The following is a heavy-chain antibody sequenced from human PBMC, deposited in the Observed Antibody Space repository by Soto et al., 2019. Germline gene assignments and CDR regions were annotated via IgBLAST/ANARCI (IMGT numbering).Heavy chain of an antibody. CDR2: IYYSGST. Sequence: QVQLQESGPGLVKPSETLSLTCTVSGGSISSYYWSWIRQPPGKGLEWIGYIYYSGSTRYNPSLNRRVNISVDTSENQLSLKLSSVTAADTVVYYCARETRDGMDVWGQGTTVTVSS. J-gene: IGHJ6*02. V-gene: IGHV4-59*01. CDR3: ARETRDGMDV. CDR1: GGSISSYY.